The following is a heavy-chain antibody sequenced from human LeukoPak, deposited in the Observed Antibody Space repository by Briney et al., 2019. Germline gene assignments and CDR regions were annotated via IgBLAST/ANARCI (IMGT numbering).Heavy chain of an antibody. V-gene: IGHV3-30*01. J-gene: IGHJ3*01. CDR1: GFIFRSYP. CDR3: ARDGVGTAFDL. D-gene: IGHD1-26*01. CDR2: VSYDGSSE. Sequence: PGRSLRLSCEASGFIFRSYPMHWVRQAPGKGLERVAVVSYDGSSENYADSVNGRFTISRDNSKNTLYLQMNSLRAEDTAVFYCARDGVGTAFDLWGQGTMVTVSS.